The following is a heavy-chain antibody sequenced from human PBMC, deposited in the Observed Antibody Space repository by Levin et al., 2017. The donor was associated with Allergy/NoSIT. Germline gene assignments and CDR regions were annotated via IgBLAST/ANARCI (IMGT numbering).Heavy chain of an antibody. D-gene: IGHD5-12*01. CDR3: AHRQPSGYPSYYFDY. Sequence: SGPTLVKPTQTLTLTCTFSGFSISTSEVGVGWIRQPPGKALEWLALIFWDDDKRYSPSLKTRLTITKDTSKTQVVLTMTDMDPVDTATYYCAHRQPSGYPSYYFDYWGQGILVTVSS. V-gene: IGHV2-5*02. CDR1: GFSISTSEVG. J-gene: IGHJ4*02. CDR2: IFWDDDK.